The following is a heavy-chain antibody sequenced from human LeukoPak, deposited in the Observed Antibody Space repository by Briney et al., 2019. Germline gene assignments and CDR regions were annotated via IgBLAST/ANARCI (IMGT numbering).Heavy chain of an antibody. CDR2: IVGSGVDT. J-gene: IGHJ4*02. V-gene: IGHV3-23*01. CDR1: GFTFSRHA. CDR3: AKGPNDSSNYLFDY. Sequence: GSLRLSCAASGFTFSRHAMSWVRRAPGKGLEWVSVIVGSGVDTYYADSVKGRFTISRDNSKNTLYVQMNSLGAEDTAVYYCAKGPNDSSNYLFDYWGQGTLVTVSS. D-gene: IGHD4-11*01.